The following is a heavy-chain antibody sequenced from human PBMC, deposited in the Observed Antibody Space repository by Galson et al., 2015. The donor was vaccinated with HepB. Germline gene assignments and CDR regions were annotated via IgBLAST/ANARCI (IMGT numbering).Heavy chain of an antibody. CDR3: ARDRYYIIDY. CDR2: IHSDGRST. Sequence: SLRLSCAASGFSFSSTWMHWVRQVPGKGPMWLSRIHSDGRSTVYADSVKGRFTISRDNAKSTVYLQMNSLRAEDTAVYYCARDRYYIIDYWGQGALVTVSS. V-gene: IGHV3-74*01. J-gene: IGHJ4*02. CDR1: GFSFSSTW. D-gene: IGHD2-15*01.